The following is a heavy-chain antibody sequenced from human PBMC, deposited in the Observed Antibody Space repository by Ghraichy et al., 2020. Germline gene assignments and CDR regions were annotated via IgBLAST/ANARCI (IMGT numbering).Heavy chain of an antibody. Sequence: GGSLRLSCAASGFTFRSDAMSWVRQAPGKGLEWVSAISGSGGSTYYANSVKGRFTISRDNSKNTLYLQMNSLRAEDTAVYYCAKGSGNTMSFDYWGQGTLVTVSS. J-gene: IGHJ4*02. V-gene: IGHV3-23*01. CDR3: AKGSGNTMSFDY. CDR1: GFTFRSDA. D-gene: IGHD1-26*01. CDR2: ISGSGGST.